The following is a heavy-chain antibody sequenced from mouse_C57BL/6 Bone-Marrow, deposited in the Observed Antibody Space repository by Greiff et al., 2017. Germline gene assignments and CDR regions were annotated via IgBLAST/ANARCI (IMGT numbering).Heavy chain of an antibody. CDR2: IRNKANGYTT. J-gene: IGHJ2*01. D-gene: IGHD2-1*01. CDR1: GFTFTDYY. V-gene: IGHV7-3*01. CDR3: ARYDYGNYNVDY. Sequence: EVKLMESGGGLVQPGGSLSLSCAASGFTFTDYYMSWVRQPPGKALEWLGFIRNKANGYTTEYSASVKGRFTISRDNSQSILYHQMNALRAEDSATYYCARYDYGNYNVDYWGQGTTLTVSS.